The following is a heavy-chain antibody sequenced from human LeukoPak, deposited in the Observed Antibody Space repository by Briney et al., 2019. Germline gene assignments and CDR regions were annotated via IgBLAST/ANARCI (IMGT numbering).Heavy chain of an antibody. V-gene: IGHV4-59*01. D-gene: IGHD3-22*01. CDR3: ARFVYYYDSSEYFDL. J-gene: IGHJ2*01. CDR1: GGSISSYY. Sequence: SETLSLTCTVSGGSISSYYWSWIRQPPGKGLEWIGYIYYSGNTNYNPSLKSRVTISVDTSKNQFSLKLSSVTAADTAVYYCARFVYYYDSSEYFDLWGRGTLVTVSS. CDR2: IYYSGNT.